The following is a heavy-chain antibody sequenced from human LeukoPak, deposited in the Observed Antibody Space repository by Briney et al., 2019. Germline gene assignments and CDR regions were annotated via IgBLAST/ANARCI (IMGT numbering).Heavy chain of an antibody. Sequence: SETLSLTCNVSGASIGHGGSYWTWIRQPPGKGLEWIGSIYYSGSTYYNPSLKSRVTISVDTSKNQFSLKLSSVTAADTAVYYCARNTVPDAFDIWGQGTMVTVSS. CDR3: ARNTVPDAFDI. D-gene: IGHD4-17*01. CDR2: IYYSGST. J-gene: IGHJ3*02. V-gene: IGHV4-39*07. CDR1: GASIGHGGSY.